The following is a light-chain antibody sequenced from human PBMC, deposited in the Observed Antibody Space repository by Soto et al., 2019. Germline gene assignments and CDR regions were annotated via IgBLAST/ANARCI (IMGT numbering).Light chain of an antibody. CDR1: SSDVGSYNL. CDR3: CSYAGSSTHVV. V-gene: IGLV2-23*01. Sequence: QSVLTQPASVSGSPGQSITISCTGTSSDVGSYNLVSWYQQHPGKAPKLMIYEGSKPPSGVSNRFSGSKSGNTASLTISGLQAEDEADYYCCSYAGSSTHVVFGGGTKVTVL. J-gene: IGLJ2*01. CDR2: EGS.